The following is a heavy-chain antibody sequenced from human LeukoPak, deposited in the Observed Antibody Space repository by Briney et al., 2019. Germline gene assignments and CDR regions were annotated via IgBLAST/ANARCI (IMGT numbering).Heavy chain of an antibody. V-gene: IGHV1-69*13. Sequence: SVKVSCKASGGTFSSYAISWVRQAPGQGLEWMGGIIPIFGTANYAQKFQGGVTITADESTSTAYMELSSLRSEDTAVYYCAKHAWSGYYCLDYWGQGTLVTVSS. CDR1: GGTFSSYA. J-gene: IGHJ4*02. CDR2: IIPIFGTA. D-gene: IGHD3-3*01. CDR3: AKHAWSGYYCLDY.